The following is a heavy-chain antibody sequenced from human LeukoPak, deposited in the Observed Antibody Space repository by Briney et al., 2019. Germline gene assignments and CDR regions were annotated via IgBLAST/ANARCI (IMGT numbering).Heavy chain of an antibody. CDR1: GFTFSTYG. V-gene: IGHV3-30*18. CDR3: AKGLSYDSSGYYYLNY. CDR2: ILYDGNNK. Sequence: GGPLRLSCAASGFTFSTYGMHWVRQALGKGLEWVALILYDGNNKYYADSVKGRFTISRDNSKNTLYLQMNSLRAEDTAVYYCAKGLSYDSSGYYYLNYWGQGTLVTVSS. J-gene: IGHJ4*02. D-gene: IGHD3-22*01.